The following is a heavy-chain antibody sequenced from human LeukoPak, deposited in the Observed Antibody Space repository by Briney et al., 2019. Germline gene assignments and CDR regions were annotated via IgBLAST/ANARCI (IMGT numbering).Heavy chain of an antibody. J-gene: IGHJ4*02. CDR1: GGSFSDYY. CDR2: INHSGST. D-gene: IGHD1-26*01. Sequence: SETLSLTCAVYGGSFSDYYWSWIRQPPGKGLEWIGEINHSGSTNYNPSLKSRVTISVDTSKNQSSLKLSSVTAADTAVYYCASELGGRYYFDYWGQGTLVTVSS. CDR3: ASELGGRYYFDY. V-gene: IGHV4-34*01.